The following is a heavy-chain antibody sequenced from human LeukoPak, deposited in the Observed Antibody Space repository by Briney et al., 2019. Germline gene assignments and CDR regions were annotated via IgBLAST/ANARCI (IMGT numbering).Heavy chain of an antibody. J-gene: IGHJ6*03. D-gene: IGHD4-17*01. CDR1: GFTFRNYY. CDR2: ISGSGGST. Sequence: GGSLRLSCAASGFTFRNYYMSWVRQAPGKGLEWVSAISGSGGSTYYADSVKGRFTISRDNSKNTLYLQMNSLRAEDTAVYYCAKGPSGDYYYYYYMDVWGKGTTVTVSS. V-gene: IGHV3-23*01. CDR3: AKGPSGDYYYYYYMDV.